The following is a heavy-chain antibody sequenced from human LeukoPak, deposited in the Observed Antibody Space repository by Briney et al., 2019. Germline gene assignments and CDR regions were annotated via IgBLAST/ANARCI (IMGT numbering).Heavy chain of an antibody. CDR2: IYSGGST. J-gene: IGHJ4*02. CDR3: ARSGKRYFDWLSPPFDY. V-gene: IGHV3-66*01. CDR1: GFTFSSYG. Sequence: GGSLRLSCAASGFTFSSYGMHWVRQAPGKGLEWVSVIYSGGSTYYADSVKGRFTISRDNSKNTLYLQMNSLRAEDTAVYYCARSGKRYFDWLSPPFDYWGQGTLVTVSS. D-gene: IGHD3-9*01.